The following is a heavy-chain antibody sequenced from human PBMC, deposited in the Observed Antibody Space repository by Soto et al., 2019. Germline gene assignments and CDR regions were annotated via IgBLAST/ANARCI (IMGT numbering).Heavy chain of an antibody. CDR1: GGSVSSGRYY. Sequence: SETLSLTCTVSGGSVSSGRYYLSWIRQPPGKALEWIGYIYYSGSTNYNPSLKSRVTISVDTSKNQFSLKLSSVTAADTAVYYCAREVPAAMDWFDPWGQGTLVTVSS. J-gene: IGHJ5*02. CDR2: IYYSGST. D-gene: IGHD2-2*01. CDR3: AREVPAAMDWFDP. V-gene: IGHV4-61*01.